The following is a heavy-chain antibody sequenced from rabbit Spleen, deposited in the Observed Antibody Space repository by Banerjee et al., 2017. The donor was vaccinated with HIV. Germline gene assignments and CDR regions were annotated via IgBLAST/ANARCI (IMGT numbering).Heavy chain of an antibody. CDR1: GLDFSSSYY. V-gene: IGHV1S45*01. Sequence: QEQLEESGGDLVKPGASLTLTCKASGLDFSSSYYMCWVRQAPGKGLEWIGCIYTGSGGADYATWAKGRFTVSKTSSTTVTLQMTSLTATDTATYFCARDRYARGGTYDPWGQGTLVTVS. CDR3: ARDRYARGGTYDP. J-gene: IGHJ2*01. CDR2: IYTGSGGA. D-gene: IGHD4-2*01.